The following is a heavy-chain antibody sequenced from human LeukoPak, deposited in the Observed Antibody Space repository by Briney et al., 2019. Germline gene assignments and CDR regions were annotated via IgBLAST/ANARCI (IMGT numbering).Heavy chain of an antibody. D-gene: IGHD5-18*01. CDR1: GFTFSSYS. CDR3: ARDTDTAMGSY. V-gene: IGHV3-21*01. CDR2: ISSSSSYI. Sequence: GGSLRLSCAASGFTFSSYSMNWVRQAPGKGLEWVSSISSSSSYIYYADSVKGRFAISRDNAKNSLYLQMNSLRAEDTAVYYCARDTDTAMGSYWGQGTLVTVSS. J-gene: IGHJ4*02.